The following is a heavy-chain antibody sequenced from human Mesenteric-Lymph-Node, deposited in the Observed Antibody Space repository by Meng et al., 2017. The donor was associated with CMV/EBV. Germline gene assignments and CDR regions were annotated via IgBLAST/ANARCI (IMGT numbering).Heavy chain of an antibody. J-gene: IGHJ6*02. Sequence: ESLKISCAASGFTFDDYTMHWVRQLPGKGLEWVSLISWDGGRAYYADSVKGRFTISRDNNKDSLYLQMNSLRTEDTALYYCVKDRGAVTGNYYYYAMDVWGRGTTVTVSS. CDR1: GFTFDDYT. CDR3: VKDRGAVTGNYYYYAMDV. CDR2: ISWDGGRA. D-gene: IGHD3-16*01. V-gene: IGHV3-43*01.